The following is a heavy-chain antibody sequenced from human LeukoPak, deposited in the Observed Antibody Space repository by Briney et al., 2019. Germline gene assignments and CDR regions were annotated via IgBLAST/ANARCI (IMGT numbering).Heavy chain of an antibody. V-gene: IGHV4-39*01. D-gene: IGHD2-2*01. CDR1: GGSISSSSYY. J-gene: IGHJ4*02. CDR3: AAYCSSTSCYPFDY. CDR2: IYYSGST. Sequence: SGTLSLTCTVSGGSISSSSYYWGWIRQPPGKGLEWIGSIYYSGSTYYNPSLKSRVTISVDTSKNQFSLKLSSVTAADTAVYYCAAYCSSTSCYPFDYWGQGTLVTVSS.